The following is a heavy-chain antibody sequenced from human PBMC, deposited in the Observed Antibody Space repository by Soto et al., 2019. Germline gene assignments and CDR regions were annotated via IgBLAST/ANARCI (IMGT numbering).Heavy chain of an antibody. CDR2: INQGGSET. V-gene: IGHV3-7*03. CDR3: ARASLYSSVWLNWFDP. J-gene: IGHJ5*02. CDR1: GFAFGSYW. D-gene: IGHD6-19*01. Sequence: PGGSLRLSCGASGFAFGSYWMGWVRQAPVKGLEWVAYINQGGSETYYVDSVRGRFTVSRDNARNSLDLQMNSLRADDTAVYYCARASLYSSVWLNWFDPWGRGTLVTVSS.